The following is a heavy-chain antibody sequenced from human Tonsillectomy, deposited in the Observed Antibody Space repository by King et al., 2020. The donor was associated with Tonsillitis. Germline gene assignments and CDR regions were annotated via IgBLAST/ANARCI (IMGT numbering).Heavy chain of an antibody. D-gene: IGHD6-13*01. Sequence: VQLVESGIGVKKPGEALKISCKGSGDSFSSYWIGGGRQTPGKGVEWVGSIYPGDSDTRYSPSFQGQVTTSADKSIGTAYLQWGSLKASDTAMYYCARRIAAAGTFDYWGQGTLVTVSS. V-gene: IGHV5-51*01. CDR2: IYPGDSDT. J-gene: IGHJ4*02. CDR3: ARRIAAAGTFDY. CDR1: GDSFSSYW.